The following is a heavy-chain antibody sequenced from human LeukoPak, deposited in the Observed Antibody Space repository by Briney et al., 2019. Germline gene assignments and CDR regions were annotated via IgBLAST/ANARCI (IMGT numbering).Heavy chain of an antibody. Sequence: RGSLRLSCEASGFTFSSYAMSWVRQAPGKGLEWVSSISSSSSYIYYADSVKGRFTISRDNAKNSLYLQMNSLRAEDTAVYYCARAPVGEYSSGYFYPWGQGTLVTVSS. CDR3: ARAPVGEYSSGYFYP. CDR1: GFTFSSYA. J-gene: IGHJ5*02. V-gene: IGHV3-21*01. CDR2: ISSSSSYI. D-gene: IGHD3-22*01.